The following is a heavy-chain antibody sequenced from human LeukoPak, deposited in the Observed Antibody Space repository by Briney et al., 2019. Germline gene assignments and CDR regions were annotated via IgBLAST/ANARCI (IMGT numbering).Heavy chain of an antibody. CDR3: ASLGATYYYYGMDV. V-gene: IGHV4-30-4*01. Sequence: SETLSLACTVSGGSISSYYWSWIRQPPGKGLEWIGYIYYSGSTYYNPSLKSRVTISVDTSKNQFSLKLSSVTAADTAVYYCASLGATYYYYGMDVWGQGTTVTVSS. J-gene: IGHJ6*02. CDR1: GGSISSYY. D-gene: IGHD1-26*01. CDR2: IYYSGST.